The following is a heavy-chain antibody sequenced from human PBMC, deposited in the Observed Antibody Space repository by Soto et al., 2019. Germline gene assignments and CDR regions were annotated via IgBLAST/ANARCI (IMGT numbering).Heavy chain of an antibody. Sequence: VESGGGLVKPGGSLRLSCAASGFIFSSHTMNWVRQVPGKGLEWVSSISASSTYIYYADSLKGRFTISRDNAYNSLYLQVSSLRAEDTAVYYCARGWLRDPWMYWGQGTLVTVSS. CDR2: ISASSTYI. CDR1: GFIFSSHT. CDR3: ARGWLRDPWMY. J-gene: IGHJ4*02. V-gene: IGHV3-21*01. D-gene: IGHD5-12*01.